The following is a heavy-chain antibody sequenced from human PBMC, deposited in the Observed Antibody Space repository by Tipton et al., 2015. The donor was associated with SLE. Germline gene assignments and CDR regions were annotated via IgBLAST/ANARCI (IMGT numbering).Heavy chain of an antibody. Sequence: SLRLSCAASGFTFSSYAMSWVRQAPGKGLEWVSAISGSGGSTYYPDSVKGRFTVSRDNSKNALYLQMNSLRAEDTAVYYCAKGGSSYCGADCYSNYWGHGTLVTVSA. V-gene: IGHV3-23*01. J-gene: IGHJ4*01. CDR3: AKGGSSYCGADCYSNY. CDR2: ISGSGGST. CDR1: GFTFSSYA. D-gene: IGHD2-21*01.